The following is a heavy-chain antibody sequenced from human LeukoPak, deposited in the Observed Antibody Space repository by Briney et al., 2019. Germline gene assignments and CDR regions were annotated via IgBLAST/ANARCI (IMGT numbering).Heavy chain of an antibody. CDR3: ARGAYYYED. D-gene: IGHD3-22*01. Sequence: PGGSLRLSCAVSGLTFSSSWMDWVRQAPGKGLEWVASINPEGSEKYSADSVKGRFTISRDNAKNSLYLQMNSLRAEDTAVYYCARGAYYYEDWGQGTLVTVSS. CDR2: INPEGSEK. CDR1: GLTFSSSW. J-gene: IGHJ4*02. V-gene: IGHV3-7*01.